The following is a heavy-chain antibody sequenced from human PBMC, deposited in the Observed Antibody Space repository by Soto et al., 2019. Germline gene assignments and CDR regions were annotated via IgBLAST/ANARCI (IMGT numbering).Heavy chain of an antibody. CDR1: GFTFISYW. CDR2: INSDGSST. Sequence: GGSLRLSCAASGFTFISYWMHWVRQAPGKGLVWVSRINSDGSSTSYADSVKGRFTISRDNAKNTLYLQMNSLRAEDTAVYYCASRTKVEMATLGHYWGQGTLVTVSS. D-gene: IGHD5-12*01. CDR3: ASRTKVEMATLGHY. J-gene: IGHJ4*02. V-gene: IGHV3-74*01.